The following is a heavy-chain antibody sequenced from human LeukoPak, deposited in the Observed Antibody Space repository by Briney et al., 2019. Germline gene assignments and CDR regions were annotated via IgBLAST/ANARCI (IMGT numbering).Heavy chain of an antibody. J-gene: IGHJ4*02. Sequence: GGSLRLSCAASGFTFSSYSMNWVRHAPGKGLEWVPSISSSSSYIYYADSVKGRFTISRDNAKNSLYLQMNSLRAEDTAVYYCARGRLSMIVVVTPKDYWGQGTLVTVSS. CDR3: ARGRLSMIVVVTPKDY. V-gene: IGHV3-21*01. D-gene: IGHD3-22*01. CDR2: ISSSSSYI. CDR1: GFTFSSYS.